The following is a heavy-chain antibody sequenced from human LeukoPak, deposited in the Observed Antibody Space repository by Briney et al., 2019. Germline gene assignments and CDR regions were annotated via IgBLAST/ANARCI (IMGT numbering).Heavy chain of an antibody. CDR3: ARGGAYYYGSGSYDDAFDI. CDR1: GASISSSNYY. J-gene: IGHJ3*02. V-gene: IGHV4-39*07. Sequence: SETLSLTCAVSGASISSSNYYWGWVRQSPGKGLEWIGNIYSSGNTYYNASLKSRVTMYIDTSKNQFSLKLSSVTAADTAVYYCARGGAYYYGSGSYDDAFDIWGQGTMVTVSS. D-gene: IGHD3-10*01. CDR2: IYSSGNT.